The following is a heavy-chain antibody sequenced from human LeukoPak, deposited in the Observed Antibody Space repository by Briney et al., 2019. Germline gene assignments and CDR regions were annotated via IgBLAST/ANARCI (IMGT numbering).Heavy chain of an antibody. CDR2: ISNDGTNK. J-gene: IGHJ3*02. V-gene: IGHV3-30-3*01. CDR3: SRANPSYSSHWGGAFDI. D-gene: IGHD6-19*01. CDR1: GFTFSSYA. Sequence: PGRSLRLSCAASGFTFSSYAIHWVRQAPGKGLEWVVVISNDGTNKYYADSVKGRFTISRDNSKNTLFLQMNSLRVEDTAVYYCSRANPSYSSHWGGAFDIWGQGTVVTVSS.